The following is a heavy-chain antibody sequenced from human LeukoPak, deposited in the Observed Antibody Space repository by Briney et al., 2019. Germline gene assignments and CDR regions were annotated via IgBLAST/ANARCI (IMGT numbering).Heavy chain of an antibody. CDR1: GFTFSSYG. CDR3: AKDRGSGDRGVIDY. CDR2: IRYDGSNK. J-gene: IGHJ4*02. Sequence: GGALRLSCAASGFTFSSYGMHWVRQAPGKGLEWVAFIRYDGSNKYYADSVKGRFTISRDNSKNTLYLQMNSLRAEDTAVYYCAKDRGSGDRGVIDYWGQGTLVTVSS. D-gene: IGHD1-26*01. V-gene: IGHV3-30*02.